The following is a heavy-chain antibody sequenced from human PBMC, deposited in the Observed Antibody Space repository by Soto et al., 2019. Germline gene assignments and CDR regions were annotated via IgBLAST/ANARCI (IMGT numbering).Heavy chain of an antibody. D-gene: IGHD2-2*01. CDR3: ATTRVGPCSSSICFSGIFDGMDV. CDR2: ISYDGTIT. V-gene: IGHV3-30-3*01. CDR1: GFTISNYG. J-gene: IGHJ6*02. Sequence: LRLSCAASGFTISNYGMHWVRQAPGKGLEWVAVISYDGTITYYTDSVKGRFTISRDNSKNTLYLQMNSLRTEDTAVYYCATTRVGPCSSSICFSGIFDGMDVWGQGTTVTVSS.